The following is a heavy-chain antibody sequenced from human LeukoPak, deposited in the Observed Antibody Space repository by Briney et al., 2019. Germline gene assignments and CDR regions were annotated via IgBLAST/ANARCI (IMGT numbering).Heavy chain of an antibody. Sequence: GASVKVSCKASGYTFTSYAMHWVRQAPGQRLEWMGWINAGNGNTKYSQKFQGRVTITRDTSASTAYMELSSLRSEDTVVYYCARSFGFDLAAAGKNYFDYWGQGTLVTVSS. D-gene: IGHD6-13*01. J-gene: IGHJ4*02. CDR2: INAGNGNT. V-gene: IGHV1-3*01. CDR1: GYTFTSYA. CDR3: ARSFGFDLAAAGKNYFDY.